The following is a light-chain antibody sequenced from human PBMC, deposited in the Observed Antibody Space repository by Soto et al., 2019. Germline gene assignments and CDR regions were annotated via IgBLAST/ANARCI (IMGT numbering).Light chain of an antibody. CDR3: QQYDSYPYT. V-gene: IGKV1-5*01. CDR2: GAS. Sequence: DIQMTQSPSTLSASVGDRVTIKCRASQNIGNWLAWYQQRPGKAPNLLIYGASSLQTGVPTRFSGSGFGTEFTLIISSLQPDDFATYCCQQYDSYPYTFGQGTKLEIK. J-gene: IGKJ2*01. CDR1: QNIGNW.